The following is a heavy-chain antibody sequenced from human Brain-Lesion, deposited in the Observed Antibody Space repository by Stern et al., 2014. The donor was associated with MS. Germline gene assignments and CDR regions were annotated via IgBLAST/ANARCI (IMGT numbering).Heavy chain of an antibody. J-gene: IGHJ4*02. CDR3: AREDYSALFDF. D-gene: IGHD4-11*01. CDR2: ISSSSRYT. CDR1: GFTFSRYD. V-gene: IGHV3-21*01. Sequence: EMQLVESGGGLVKPGGSLRLSCVASGFTFSRYDMNWVRQAPGKGLEWLSSISSSSRYTYYADSLKGRFTISRDNAKNSLYLQINSLRAEDTAVYYCAREDYSALFDFWGLGTRVTVSS.